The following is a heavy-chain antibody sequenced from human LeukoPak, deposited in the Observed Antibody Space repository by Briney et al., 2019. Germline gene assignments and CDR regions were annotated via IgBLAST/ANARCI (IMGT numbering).Heavy chain of an antibody. CDR2: INHSGST. Sequence: SETLSLTCAVYGGSFSGYYWSWIRQPPGKGLEWIGEINHSGSTNYNPSLKSRVTISVDTSKNQFSLKLSSVTAADTAVYYCARVSDDSSGYYGYWGQGTLVTVSS. J-gene: IGHJ4*02. D-gene: IGHD3-22*01. CDR3: ARVSDDSSGYYGY. CDR1: GGSFSGYY. V-gene: IGHV4-34*01.